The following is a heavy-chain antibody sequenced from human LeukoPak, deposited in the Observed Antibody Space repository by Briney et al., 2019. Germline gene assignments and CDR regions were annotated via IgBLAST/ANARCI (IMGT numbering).Heavy chain of an antibody. CDR3: ARRAPYYYYMDV. CDR2: MNPNSGNT. V-gene: IGHV1-8*02. J-gene: IGHJ6*03. Sequence: PWASVKVSCKASGYTFTGYYMHWVRQATGQGLEWMGWMNPNSGNTGYAQKFQGRVTMTRNTSISTAYMELSSLRSEDTAVYYCARRAPYYYYMDVWGKGTTVTISS. CDR1: GYTFTGYY.